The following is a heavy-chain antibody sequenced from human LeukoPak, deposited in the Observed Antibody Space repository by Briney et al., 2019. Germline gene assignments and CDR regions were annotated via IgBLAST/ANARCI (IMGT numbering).Heavy chain of an antibody. V-gene: IGHV4-59*12. J-gene: IGHJ4*02. CDR1: GGSISSYY. D-gene: IGHD3-22*01. Sequence: SETLSLTCTVSGGSISSYYWSWIRQPPGKGLEWIGYIYYSGSTNYNPSLKSRVTISVDKSKNQFSLKLSSVTAADTAVYYCARNTYYYDSARVSGFDYWGQGTLVTVSS. CDR2: IYYSGST. CDR3: ARNTYYYDSARVSGFDY.